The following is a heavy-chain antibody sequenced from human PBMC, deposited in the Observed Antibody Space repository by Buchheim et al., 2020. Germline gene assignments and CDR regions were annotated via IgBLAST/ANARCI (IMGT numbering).Heavy chain of an antibody. V-gene: IGHV4-39*01. J-gene: IGHJ4*02. Sequence: QLQLQESGPGLVKPSETLSLTCTVSGGSISSSSYYWGWIRQPPGKGLEWIGSIYYSGSTYYNPSLKSRVTISVDTSKNQFSLKLSSVTAADTAVYYCARHPWQGFWSGYYKGSFGLFDYWGQGTL. CDR3: ARHPWQGFWSGYYKGSFGLFDY. CDR2: IYYSGST. CDR1: GGSISSSSYY. D-gene: IGHD3-3*01.